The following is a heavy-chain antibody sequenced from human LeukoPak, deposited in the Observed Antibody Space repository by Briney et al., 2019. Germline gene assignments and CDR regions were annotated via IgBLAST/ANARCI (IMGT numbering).Heavy chain of an antibody. CDR1: GFTFSSYG. Sequence: GGSLRLSWAASGFTFSSYGMHWVRQAPGKGMEWVAFIRYDGSNKYYGDSVKGRFTIYRENYKNKLYLQMNSLRAEDTAVYYCAKDPRDGYHPFDYWGQGTLVTVSS. CDR3: AKDPRDGYHPFDY. CDR2: IRYDGSNK. V-gene: IGHV3-30*02. D-gene: IGHD5-24*01. J-gene: IGHJ4*02.